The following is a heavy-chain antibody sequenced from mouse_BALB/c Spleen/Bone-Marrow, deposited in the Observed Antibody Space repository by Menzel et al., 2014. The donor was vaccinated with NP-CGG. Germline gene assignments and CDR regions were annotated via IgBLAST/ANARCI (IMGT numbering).Heavy chain of an antibody. V-gene: IGHV7-3*02. Sequence: RGGSRVCLVQTGGSLGFSCATSGFTFTDYYMNWVRQPPGQALEWLGFIRNKANGYTTEYSASVKGRFTISRDNSQSILYLQMNTLRAEDSATYYCARDKGRVFFDYWGQATTPTISS. CDR2: IRNKANGYTT. J-gene: IGHJ2*01. CDR1: GFTFTDYY. CDR3: ARDKGRVFFDY.